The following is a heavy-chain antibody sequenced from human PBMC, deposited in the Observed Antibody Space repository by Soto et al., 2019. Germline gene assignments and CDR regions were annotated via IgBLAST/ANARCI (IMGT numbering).Heavy chain of an antibody. D-gene: IGHD4-17*01. V-gene: IGHV3-23*01. Sequence: EVQMLESGGGLVQPGGSLRLSCAASGFTFSSCALTWVRQAPGKGLEWVSSITGSGDYTRYTDSVKGRFTITRDNAKNTLFLQMKSLRADDTAIYYCGKDPNGDYFGAFDFWGQGTMVTVSS. CDR2: ITGSGDYT. CDR1: GFTFSSCA. J-gene: IGHJ3*01. CDR3: GKDPNGDYFGAFDF.